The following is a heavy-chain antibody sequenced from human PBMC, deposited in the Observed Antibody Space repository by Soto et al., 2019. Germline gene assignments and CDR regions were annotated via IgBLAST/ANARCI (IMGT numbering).Heavy chain of an antibody. D-gene: IGHD6-19*01. J-gene: IGHJ6*02. CDR1: GGSFSGYY. CDR2: INHSGST. Sequence: QVQLQQWGAGLLKPSETLSLTCAVYGGSFSGYYWSWIRQPPGKGLEWIGEINHSGSTNYNPSLKSRVTISVDTSKNQFSLKLSSVTAADTAVYYCARNPKVLGWRLAGGMDVWGQGTTVTVSS. V-gene: IGHV4-34*01. CDR3: ARNPKVLGWRLAGGMDV.